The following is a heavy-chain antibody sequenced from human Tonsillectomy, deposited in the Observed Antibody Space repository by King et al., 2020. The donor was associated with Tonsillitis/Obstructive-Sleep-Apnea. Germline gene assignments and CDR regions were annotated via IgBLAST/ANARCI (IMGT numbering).Heavy chain of an antibody. V-gene: IGHV4-61*02. CDR2: IYTTGST. CDR1: GRSISSGSYY. Sequence: VQLQESGPGLVKPSQTLSLTCTVSGRSISSGSYYWSWIRQPAGKGLEWIGRIYTTGSTNYNPSLKSRVTISVDTSKNQFSLKLTSVTAADTAVYFCARFIPVAGEDYFDYWGQGTLVTVSS. D-gene: IGHD6-19*01. J-gene: IGHJ4*02. CDR3: ARFIPVAGEDYFDY.